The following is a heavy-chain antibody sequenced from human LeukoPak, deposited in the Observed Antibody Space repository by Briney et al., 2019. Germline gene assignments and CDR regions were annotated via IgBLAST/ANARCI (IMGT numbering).Heavy chain of an antibody. CDR2: INPNSGGT. D-gene: IGHD3-22*01. CDR3: ARETYYYDSSGYYFWYFDL. CDR1: GYTFTGCY. V-gene: IGHV1-2*02. Sequence: ASVKVSCKASGYTFTGCYMHWVRQAPGQGLEWVGWINPNSGGTNYAQKFQGRVTMTRDTSISTAYMELSRLRSDDTAVYYCARETYYYDSSGYYFWYFDLWGRGTLVTVSS. J-gene: IGHJ2*01.